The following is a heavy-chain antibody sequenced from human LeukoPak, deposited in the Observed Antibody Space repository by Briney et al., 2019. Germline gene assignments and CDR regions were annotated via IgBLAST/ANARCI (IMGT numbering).Heavy chain of an antibody. D-gene: IGHD6-13*01. CDR2: IYYSGST. Sequence: PSETLSLTCTVSGGSMNNRDYYWSWIRQPPGKGLEWIGYIYYSGSTYYNPSLKSRVTIAEDTPKNQFYLKLTPATAADTAVYYCARDLQGGSSWFYWGQGTLVTVSS. V-gene: IGHV4-30-4*01. CDR3: ARDLQGGSSWFY. CDR1: GGSMNNRDYY. J-gene: IGHJ4*02.